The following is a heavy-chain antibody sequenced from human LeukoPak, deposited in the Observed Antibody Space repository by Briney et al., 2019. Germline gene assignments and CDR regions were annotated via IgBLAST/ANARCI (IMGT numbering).Heavy chain of an antibody. J-gene: IGHJ6*03. V-gene: IGHV4-39*07. Sequence: NPSETLSLTCSVSGGSISKSYLYWGWIRQPPGKGLEWIGSIYHSGSTYYNPSLKSRVTTSVDTSKNQFSLKLSSVTAADTAVYYCARTTEGYAGGPGYSYYYYMDVWGKGTTVTISS. CDR2: IYHSGST. CDR3: ARTTEGYAGGPGYSYYYYMDV. D-gene: IGHD5-12*01. CDR1: GGSISKSYLY.